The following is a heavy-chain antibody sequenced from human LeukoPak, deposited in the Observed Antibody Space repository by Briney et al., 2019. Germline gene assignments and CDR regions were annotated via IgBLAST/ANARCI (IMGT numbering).Heavy chain of an antibody. Sequence: SETLSLTCTVSGGCVSSYYWSWIRQPPGKGLEWIGYIYTSGSTNYNPSLKSRVTISVDTSKNQFSLKLSSVTAADTAVYYCARHRRFLDGYYFDYWGQGTLVTVSS. CDR2: IYTSGST. V-gene: IGHV4-4*09. CDR3: ARHRRFLDGYYFDY. D-gene: IGHD3/OR15-3a*01. J-gene: IGHJ4*02. CDR1: GGCVSSYY.